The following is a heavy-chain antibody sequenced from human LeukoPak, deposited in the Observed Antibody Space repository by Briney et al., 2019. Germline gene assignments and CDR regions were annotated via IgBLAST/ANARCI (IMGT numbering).Heavy chain of an antibody. D-gene: IGHD1-14*01. CDR2: ISDSGTDT. CDR3: ARAGSYYYGLDV. CDR1: GFRFSGYA. V-gene: IGHV3-23*01. Sequence: PGGSLRLSCAASGFRFSGYAMTWVRQAPGKGLEWVSVISDSGTDTYYADSVKGRFTISRDNSKTTVYLQMNSLRAEDTAVYYCARAGSYYYGLDVWGQGTTVTVSS. J-gene: IGHJ6*02.